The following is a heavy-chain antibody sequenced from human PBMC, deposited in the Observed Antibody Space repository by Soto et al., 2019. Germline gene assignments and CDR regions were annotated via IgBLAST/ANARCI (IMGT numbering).Heavy chain of an antibody. D-gene: IGHD2-21*02. CDR1: GGSISSGGYY. V-gene: IGHV4-31*03. CDR2: IYYSGST. J-gene: IGHJ5*02. CDR3: ARFWVTYNWFDP. Sequence: SETLSLTCTVSGGSISSGGYYWSWIRQHPGKGLEWIGYIYYSGSTYYNPSLKSRVTISVDTSKNRFSLKLSSVTAADTAVYYCARFWVTYNWFDPWGQGTLVTVSS.